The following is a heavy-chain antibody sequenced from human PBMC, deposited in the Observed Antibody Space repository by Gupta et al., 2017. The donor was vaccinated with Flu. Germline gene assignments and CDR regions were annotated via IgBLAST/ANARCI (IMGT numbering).Heavy chain of an antibody. CDR1: GFTFGDSL. CDR3: SRRDPDWFKGGLDP. Sequence: EVQLVESGGGLIQPGRSLILSCTSSGFTFGDSLIIWLRQAPGKGLEWIGSIRSQGYGGTTEYAASVKGRFIISRDDSKGIAYLQMNSLKSEDTAVYYCSRRDPDWFKGGLDPWGQGTLVTVSS. J-gene: IGHJ5*02. D-gene: IGHD3-9*01. V-gene: IGHV3-49*03. CDR2: IRSQGYGGTT.